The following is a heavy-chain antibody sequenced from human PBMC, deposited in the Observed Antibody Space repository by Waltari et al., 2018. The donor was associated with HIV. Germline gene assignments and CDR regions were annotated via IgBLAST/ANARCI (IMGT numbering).Heavy chain of an antibody. V-gene: IGHV3-21*01. CDR2: ISSSSSYI. D-gene: IGHD3-16*01. CDR1: GFTFSSYS. J-gene: IGHJ4*02. Sequence: EVQLVESGGGLVKPGGSLRLSCAASGFTFSSYSMNWVRQAPGKGLEWVSSISSSSSYIYYADSVKGRFTISRDNAKNSLYLQMNSLRAEDTAVYYCARDLNGLGAFDYWGQGTLVTVSS. CDR3: ARDLNGLGAFDY.